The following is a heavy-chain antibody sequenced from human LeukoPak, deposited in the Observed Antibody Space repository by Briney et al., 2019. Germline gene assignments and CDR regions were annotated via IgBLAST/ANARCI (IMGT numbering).Heavy chain of an antibody. CDR3: ARGRAPEN. CDR2: IYYSGST. J-gene: IGHJ4*02. V-gene: IGHV4-39*01. CDR1: GGSISSSLYY. Sequence: KPSETLSLTCTVSGGSISSSLYYWGWIRQPPGKGLEWIGTIYYSGSTYYNPSLKGRVTISVDMSKNQFSLKLSSVTAADTAIYYCARGRAPENWGQGTLVTVSS.